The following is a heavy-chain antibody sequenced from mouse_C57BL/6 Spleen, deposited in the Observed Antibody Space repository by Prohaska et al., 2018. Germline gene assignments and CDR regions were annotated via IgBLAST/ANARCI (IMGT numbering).Heavy chain of an antibody. D-gene: IGHD2-3*01. V-gene: IGHV1-15*01. CDR3: TRGGWFHYFDY. J-gene: IGHJ2*01. CDR2: IDPETGGT. CDR1: GYTFTDYE. Sequence: GAELVRPGASVTLSCKASGYTFTDYEMHWVKQTPVHGLEWIGAIDPETGGTAYNQKFKGKAILTADKSSSTAYMELRSLTSEDSAVYYCTRGGWFHYFDYWGQGTTLTVSS.